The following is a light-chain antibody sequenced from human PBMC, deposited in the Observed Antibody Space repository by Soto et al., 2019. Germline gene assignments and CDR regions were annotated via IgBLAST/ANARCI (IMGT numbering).Light chain of an antibody. CDR1: QSIGNF. Sequence: ETVMTQSPATLSVSPGERATLSCRASQSIGNFLAWFQQKPGQSPRLLIYGASTRATGVPLRFTGSGSGTEFTLTISRLQSEDFAVYYCQKYNNWPPEYTFGQGTKLEIK. J-gene: IGKJ2*01. CDR2: GAS. V-gene: IGKV3-15*01. CDR3: QKYNNWPPEYT.